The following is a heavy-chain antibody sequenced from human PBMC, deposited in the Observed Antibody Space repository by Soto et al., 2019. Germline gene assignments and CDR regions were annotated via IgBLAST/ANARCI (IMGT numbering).Heavy chain of an antibody. D-gene: IGHD3-9*01. CDR1: GFTFSSYG. J-gene: IGHJ6*02. CDR2: IWYDGSNK. CDR3: ARPSAKYDILTGYYYYYYGMDV. Sequence: GGSLRLSCAASGFTFSSYGMHWVRQAPGKGLEWVAVIWYDGSNKYYADSVKGRFTISRENSKNTLYLQMNSLRAEDTAVYYCARPSAKYDILTGYYYYYYGMDVWGQGTTVTVSS. V-gene: IGHV3-33*01.